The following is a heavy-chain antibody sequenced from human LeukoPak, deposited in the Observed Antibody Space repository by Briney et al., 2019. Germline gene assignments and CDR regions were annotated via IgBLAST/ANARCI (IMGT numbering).Heavy chain of an antibody. D-gene: IGHD6-13*01. V-gene: IGHV4-34*01. Sequence: SETLSLTCAVYGGSFSGYYWSWIRQPPGKGLEWIGEINHSGSTNYNPSLKSRVTISVDTSKNQFSLKLSSVTAADTAVYYCARDPARAAALIGDAFDIWGQGTMVTVSS. CDR1: GGSFSGYY. CDR2: INHSGST. CDR3: ARDPARAAALIGDAFDI. J-gene: IGHJ3*02.